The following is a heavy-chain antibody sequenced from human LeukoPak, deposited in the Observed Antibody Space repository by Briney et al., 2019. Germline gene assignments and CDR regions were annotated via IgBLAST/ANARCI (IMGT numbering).Heavy chain of an antibody. Sequence: ASVKVSCKASGYTFTIYGISWVRQAPGPGLEWMGWISAYNGNTNYAQKLQGRVTMTTDTSTSTAYMELRSLRSDDTAVYYCARDSFDCSSTSCYPLFDYWGQGTLVTVSS. CDR2: ISAYNGNT. J-gene: IGHJ4*02. CDR1: GYTFTIYG. D-gene: IGHD2-2*01. CDR3: ARDSFDCSSTSCYPLFDY. V-gene: IGHV1-18*01.